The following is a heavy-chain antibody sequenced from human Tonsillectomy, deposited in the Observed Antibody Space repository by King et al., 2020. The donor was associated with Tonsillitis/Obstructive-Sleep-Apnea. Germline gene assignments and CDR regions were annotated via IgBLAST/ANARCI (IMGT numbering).Heavy chain of an antibody. CDR1: GFTFSPYS. V-gene: IGHV3-21*01. D-gene: IGHD3-3*01. CDR2: ISSSSSYI. Sequence: VQLVESGGGLVKPGGSLRLSCAASGFTFSPYSMNWVRQAPGKGLEWVSSISSSSSYIYYADSVKGRFTISRDNAKNSLYLQMNSLRAEDTAVYYCAREGGLRFLEWLPDYVMDVWGQGTTVTVSS. J-gene: IGHJ6*02. CDR3: AREGGLRFLEWLPDYVMDV.